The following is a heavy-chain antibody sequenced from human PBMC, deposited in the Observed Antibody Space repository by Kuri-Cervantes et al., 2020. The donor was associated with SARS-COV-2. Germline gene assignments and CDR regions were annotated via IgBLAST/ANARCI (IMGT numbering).Heavy chain of an antibody. J-gene: IGHJ4*02. D-gene: IGHD6-6*01. V-gene: IGHV3-21*01. CDR2: ITRSSVYI. CDR1: GFTFSSYA. Sequence: GGSLRLSCAASGFTFSSYAMHWVRQAPGKGLEWVSSITRSSVYISYADSVKGRFTISRDNAKNSLYLQMNSLRAEDTAVYYCASLEYSSSSGVSVCDYWGQGTLVTVSS. CDR3: ASLEYSSSSGVSVCDY.